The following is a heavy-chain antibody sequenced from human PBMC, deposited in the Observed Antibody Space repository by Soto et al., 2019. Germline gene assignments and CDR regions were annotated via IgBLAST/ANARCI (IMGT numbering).Heavy chain of an antibody. D-gene: IGHD6-13*01. CDR3: ARDPSTILPSSSWYVY. Sequence: GGSLRLSCAASGFTFSSYSMNWVRQAPGKGLEWVSYISSSSSTIYYADSVKGRFTISRDNAKNSLYLQMNSLRAEDTAVYYCARDPSTILPSSSWYVYWGQGTLVTVSS. V-gene: IGHV3-48*01. CDR2: ISSSSSTI. CDR1: GFTFSSYS. J-gene: IGHJ4*02.